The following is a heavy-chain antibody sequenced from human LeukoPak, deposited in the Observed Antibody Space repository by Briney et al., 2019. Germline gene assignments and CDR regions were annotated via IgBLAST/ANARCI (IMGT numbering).Heavy chain of an antibody. CDR1: GVSINTYY. CDR3: AAGPWELDF. V-gene: IGHV4-4*09. J-gene: IGHJ4*02. CDR2: IYNGGNT. D-gene: IGHD1-26*01. Sequence: SEILSPTCTVSGVSINTYYASWIRQAPGKGLEFIGFIYNGGNTNYNPSLKSRATISVDTSNNQFSLRLTSVTAADTAMYYCAAGPWELDFWGQGTLVIVSS.